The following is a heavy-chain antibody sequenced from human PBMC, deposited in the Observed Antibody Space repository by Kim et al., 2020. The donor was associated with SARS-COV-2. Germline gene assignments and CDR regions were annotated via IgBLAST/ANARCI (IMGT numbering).Heavy chain of an antibody. D-gene: IGHD2-8*02. J-gene: IGHJ4*02. V-gene: IGHV1-69*04. Sequence: SVKVSCKSSGGSFSSYVLFWVRQAPGQGLEWMGRIITFAGVTNYAPNLQDRVTMTADTSTSTAYMDLSRLTSDDTAVYYCPREGPGRAERGDYWGQGTL. CDR2: IITFAGVT. CDR3: PREGPGRAERGDY. CDR1: GGSFSSYV.